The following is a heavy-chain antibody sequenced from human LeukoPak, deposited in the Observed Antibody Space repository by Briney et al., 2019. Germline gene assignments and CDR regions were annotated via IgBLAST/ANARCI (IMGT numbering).Heavy chain of an antibody. CDR2: IKQDGSEK. D-gene: IGHD3-9*01. CDR3: ARPFDWLFPSYFDY. J-gene: IGHJ4*02. Sequence: GGSLRLSCAASGFTFSSYWMSWVRQAPGKGLEWVANIKQDGSEKYYVDSVKGRFTISRDNAKNSLYLQMNSLRAEDTAVYYCARPFDWLFPSYFDYWGQGTLVTVSS. V-gene: IGHV3-7*01. CDR1: GFTFSSYW.